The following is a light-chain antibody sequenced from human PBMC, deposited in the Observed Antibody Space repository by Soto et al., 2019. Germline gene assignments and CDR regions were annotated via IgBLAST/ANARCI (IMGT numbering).Light chain of an antibody. CDR3: QQTFTTPHT. CDR2: AAS. Sequence: DIQMTQSPSSLSASVGESVTITCRASQTISSSLNWYQQKPGKAPRLLIYAASTLQSGVPSGFSGSGSGTDFALTISSLQPENFATYYCQQTFTTPHTFGQGTKLEIK. J-gene: IGKJ2*01. CDR1: QTISSS. V-gene: IGKV1-39*01.